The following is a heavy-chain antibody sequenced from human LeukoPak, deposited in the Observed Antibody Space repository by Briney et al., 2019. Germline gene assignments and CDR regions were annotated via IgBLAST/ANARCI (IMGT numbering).Heavy chain of an antibody. Sequence: GGSLRLSCAASGFTFSSYAMSWVRQAPGKGLEWVSSISSSSSYIYYADSVKGRFTISRDNAKNSLYLQMNSLRAEDTAVYYCARGSGYDAFDIWGQGTMVTVSS. J-gene: IGHJ3*02. D-gene: IGHD5-12*01. V-gene: IGHV3-21*01. CDR1: GFTFSSYA. CDR3: ARGSGYDAFDI. CDR2: ISSSSSYI.